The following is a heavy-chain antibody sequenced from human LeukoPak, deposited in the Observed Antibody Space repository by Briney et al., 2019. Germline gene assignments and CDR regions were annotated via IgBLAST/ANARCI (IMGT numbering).Heavy chain of an antibody. CDR2: IYYSGST. Sequence: SETLSLTCTVSGGSISSYYWSWIRQPPGKGLEWIGYIYYSGSTNYNPSLKSRVTISVDTSKNQFSPKLSSVTAADTAVYYCARQMLGEDAFDIWGQGTMVTVSS. CDR3: ARQMLGEDAFDI. D-gene: IGHD3-10*02. J-gene: IGHJ3*02. CDR1: GGSISSYY. V-gene: IGHV4-59*08.